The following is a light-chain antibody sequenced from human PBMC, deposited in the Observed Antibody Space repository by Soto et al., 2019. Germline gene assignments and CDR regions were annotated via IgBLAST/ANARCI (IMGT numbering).Light chain of an antibody. CDR3: QQVNTYPTT. J-gene: IGKJ5*01. V-gene: IGKV1-9*01. CDR2: GAS. Sequence: IQLTQSPSSLSASVGDRVTITCRASQGISSYLAWYQQKPGKAPKLLIYGASTLEGGVLFRFSGSGSGTDFTLTISSLQPEDFATYYCQQVNTYPTTFGQVTRLEIK. CDR1: QGISSY.